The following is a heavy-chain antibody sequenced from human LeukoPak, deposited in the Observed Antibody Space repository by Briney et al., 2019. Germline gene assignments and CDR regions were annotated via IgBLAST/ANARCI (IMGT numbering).Heavy chain of an antibody. CDR3: AXGGRIAALNWFDP. Sequence: SETLSLTCTVSGGSISSHYWSWIRQPPGKGLEWIGYIYYSGSTNYNPSLKSRVTISVDTSKNQFSLKLSSVTAADTAVYYCAXGGRIAALNWFDPWGQGTLVTVSS. V-gene: IGHV4-59*11. D-gene: IGHD6-6*01. CDR2: IYYSGST. CDR1: GGSISSHY. J-gene: IGHJ5*02.